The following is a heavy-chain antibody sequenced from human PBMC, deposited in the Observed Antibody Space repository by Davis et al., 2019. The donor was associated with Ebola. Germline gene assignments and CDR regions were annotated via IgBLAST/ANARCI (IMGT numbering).Heavy chain of an antibody. Sequence: GESLKISCAASGITFSDYYMSWIRQAPGKGLEWVSHISSGGRTMYYADSVKGRFTISGDNAKNSLYLQMNSLRAEDTAVFYCAKRATVKVAGANYYNAMDVWGKGTTVTVSS. CDR1: GITFSDYY. D-gene: IGHD6-19*01. CDR2: ISSGGRTM. CDR3: AKRATVKVAGANYYNAMDV. V-gene: IGHV3-11*01. J-gene: IGHJ6*04.